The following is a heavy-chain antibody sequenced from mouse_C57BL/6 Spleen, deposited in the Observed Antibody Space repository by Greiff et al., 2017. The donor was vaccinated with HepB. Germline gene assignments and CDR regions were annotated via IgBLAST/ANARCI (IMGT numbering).Heavy chain of an antibody. CDR1: GYTFTSYW. CDR2: IDPSDSYT. D-gene: IGHD1-1*01. Sequence: QVQLQQPGAELVMPGASVKLSCKASGYTFTSYWMHWVKQRPGQGLEWIGEIDPSDSYTNYNQKFKGKSTLTVDKSSSTAYMQLSSLTSEDSAVYYCARRGYYGSKYFDVWGTGTTVTVSS. V-gene: IGHV1-69*01. CDR3: ARRGYYGSKYFDV. J-gene: IGHJ1*03.